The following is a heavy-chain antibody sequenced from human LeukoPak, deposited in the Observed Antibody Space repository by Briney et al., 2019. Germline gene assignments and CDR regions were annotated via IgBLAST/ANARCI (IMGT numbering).Heavy chain of an antibody. CDR3: AKGRVVTTSPLNY. V-gene: IGHV3-23*01. CDR2: IRGGGGST. Sequence: PGGSLRLSCAASGFTFNNHAMDWVRQAPGKGLEWVSSIRGGGGSTNYADSVKGRFTISRDNSKNTLSLEMNSLRADDTAVYFCAKGRVVTTSPLNYWGQGTLVTVSS. CDR1: GFTFNNHA. J-gene: IGHJ4*02. D-gene: IGHD2-21*02.